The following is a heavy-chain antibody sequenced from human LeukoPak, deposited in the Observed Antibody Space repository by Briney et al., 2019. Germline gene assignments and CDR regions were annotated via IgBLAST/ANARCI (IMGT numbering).Heavy chain of an antibody. CDR3: ARSGYSFLKKYSFDY. CDR2: ISSNGGST. D-gene: IGHD5-18*01. CDR1: GFTFSSYA. J-gene: IGHJ4*02. Sequence: SGGSLRLSCAASGFTFSSYAMHWVRQAPGKGLEYVSAISSNGGSTYYANSVKGRFTISRDNSKNTLYLQMGSLRAEDMAVYYCARSGYSFLKKYSFDYWGQGTLVTVSS. V-gene: IGHV3-64*01.